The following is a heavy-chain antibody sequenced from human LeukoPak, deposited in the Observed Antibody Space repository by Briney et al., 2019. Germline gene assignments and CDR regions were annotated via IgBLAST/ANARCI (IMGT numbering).Heavy chain of an antibody. Sequence: GASVKVSCKASGYTFTSYGISWGRPAPGQGLEWMGWISAYNGNTNYAQRLQGRVTMTTDTSTSTAYMELRSLRSDDTAVYYCARVLTMVRGAFNWFDPWGQGTLVTVSS. J-gene: IGHJ5*02. D-gene: IGHD3-10*01. CDR3: ARVLTMVRGAFNWFDP. CDR1: GYTFTSYG. V-gene: IGHV1-18*01. CDR2: ISAYNGNT.